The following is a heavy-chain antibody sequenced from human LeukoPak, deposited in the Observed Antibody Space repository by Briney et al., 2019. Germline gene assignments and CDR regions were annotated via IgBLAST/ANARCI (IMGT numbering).Heavy chain of an antibody. V-gene: IGHV4-30-4*08. J-gene: IGHJ4*02. CDR1: GGSISSGDYY. CDR2: IYYSGST. CDR3: ARGRRIPITMVRGVRDFDY. D-gene: IGHD3-10*01. Sequence: PSQTLSLTCTVSGGSISSGDYYWSWIRQPPGKGLEWIGYIYYSGSTYYNPSLKSRVTISVDTSKNQFSLKLSSVTAADTAVYYCARGRRIPITMVRGVRDFDYWGQGTLVTVSS.